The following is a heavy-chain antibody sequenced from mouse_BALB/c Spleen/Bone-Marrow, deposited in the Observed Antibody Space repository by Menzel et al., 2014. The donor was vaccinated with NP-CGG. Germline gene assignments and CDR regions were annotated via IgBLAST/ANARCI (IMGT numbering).Heavy chain of an antibody. CDR1: GFNFSDYG. V-gene: IGHV5-15*02. J-gene: IGHJ2*01. Sequence: EVKVVESGGGVVQPGGSRKLSCAASGFNFSDYGMAWVRLAPGKGPEGVAFISNLAYSIYYADTVTGRFTISRENAKNTLYLEMSSLRFEDTAMYYCTRDRGYDGGYYFDYWGQGTTLTVSS. CDR3: TRDRGYDGGYYFDY. CDR2: ISNLAYSI. D-gene: IGHD2-2*01.